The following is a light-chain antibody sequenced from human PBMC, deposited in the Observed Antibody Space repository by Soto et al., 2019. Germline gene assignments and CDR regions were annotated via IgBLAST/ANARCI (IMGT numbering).Light chain of an antibody. CDR2: DAS. Sequence: EIVLTQSPATLSLSPGERATLSCRASQSVSSYLAWYQQKPGQAPRLLIYDASNRATGIPARFSGSGSGTDFTLTISSLEPEDFAVYYCQQRSNWPFICTFGPGTKVDIK. CDR1: QSVSSY. J-gene: IGKJ3*01. CDR3: QQRSNWPFICT. V-gene: IGKV3-11*01.